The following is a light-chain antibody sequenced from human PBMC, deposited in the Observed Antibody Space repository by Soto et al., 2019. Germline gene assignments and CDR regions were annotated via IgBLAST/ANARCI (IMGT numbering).Light chain of an antibody. CDR2: DAS. CDR3: QQYGTSPYT. Sequence: EIVLTQSPGTLSLSPGERTTLSCRASQSVGSRYLAWYQQKPGQAPRLLIYDASSRATGIPDRFSGSGSGTDFTLTISRLEPEDFAMYYCQQYGTSPYTFGQGTNLETK. V-gene: IGKV3-20*01. J-gene: IGKJ2*01. CDR1: QSVGSRY.